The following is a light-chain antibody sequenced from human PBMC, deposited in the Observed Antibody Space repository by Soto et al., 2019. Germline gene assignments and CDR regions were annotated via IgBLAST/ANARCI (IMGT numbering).Light chain of an antibody. CDR2: DND. J-gene: IGLJ1*01. Sequence: QSALTQPRSVSGSPGQSVTISCTGTSSDVGGYNYVSWYQQHPGQAPKLLISDNDKRPSGIPDRFSGSRSGTSATLGITGLQTEDEADYYCATWDTGLSAGVFGTGTKVTVL. CDR3: ATWDTGLSAGV. V-gene: IGLV1-51*01. CDR1: SSDVGGYNY.